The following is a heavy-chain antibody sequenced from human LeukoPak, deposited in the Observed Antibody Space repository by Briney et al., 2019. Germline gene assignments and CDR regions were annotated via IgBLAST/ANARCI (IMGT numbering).Heavy chain of an antibody. Sequence: ASVKVSCKASGYTFTGYYMHWVRQAPGQGLEWMGRIDPNGGGTNYTQKFQGRVTMTRDTSISTAYMELSRLRSDDTAVYYCARAPTVTTRGFAFDIWGQGTMVTVSS. CDR1: GYTFTGYY. J-gene: IGHJ3*02. CDR3: ARAPTVTTRGFAFDI. CDR2: IDPNGGGT. D-gene: IGHD4-17*01. V-gene: IGHV1-2*06.